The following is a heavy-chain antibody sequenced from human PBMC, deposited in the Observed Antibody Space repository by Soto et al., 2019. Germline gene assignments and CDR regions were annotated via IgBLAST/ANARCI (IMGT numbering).Heavy chain of an antibody. CDR3: ARGVMVRGDPYYYGMDV. D-gene: IGHD3-10*01. V-gene: IGHV4-31*03. Sequence: PSETLSLTCTVSGGSINSGGYYWSWIRQHPGKGLEWIGYIYYSGSTYYNPSLKSRVTISVDTSKNQFSLKLSSVTAADTAVYYCARGVMVRGDPYYYGMDVWGQGTTVTVSS. CDR1: GGSINSGGYY. CDR2: IYYSGST. J-gene: IGHJ6*02.